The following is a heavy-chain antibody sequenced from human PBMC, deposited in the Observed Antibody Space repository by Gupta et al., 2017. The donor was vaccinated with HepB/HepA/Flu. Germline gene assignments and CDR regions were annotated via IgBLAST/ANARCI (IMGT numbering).Heavy chain of an antibody. Sequence: EVQLVESGGGLVKPGGSLRLSCAASGFTFSNAWMSWVRQASGKGLEWVGRIKSKTDGGTTDYAAPVKGRFTISRDDSKNTLYLQMNSLKTEDTAVYYCTTVHYDFWSGPPYWGQGTLVTVSS. CDR1: GFTFSNAW. CDR3: TTVHYDFWSGPPY. CDR2: IKSKTDGGTT. D-gene: IGHD3-3*01. J-gene: IGHJ4*02. V-gene: IGHV3-15*01.